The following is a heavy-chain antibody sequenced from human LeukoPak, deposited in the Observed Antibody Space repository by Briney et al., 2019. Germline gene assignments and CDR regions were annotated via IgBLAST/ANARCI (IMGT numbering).Heavy chain of an antibody. D-gene: IGHD3-9*01. CDR3: ATSRTLDH. CDR2: IKQDGSEK. V-gene: IGHV3-7*05. CDR1: GFTFSSYW. J-gene: IGHJ1*01. Sequence: TGGSLRLSCAAAGFTFSSYWMNWVRQAPGQGLEWVATIKQDGSEKYYVDSLKGRFTISRDNAKNSLYLQMNNLRAEDTAVYCCATSRTLDHWGQGTLVIVSS.